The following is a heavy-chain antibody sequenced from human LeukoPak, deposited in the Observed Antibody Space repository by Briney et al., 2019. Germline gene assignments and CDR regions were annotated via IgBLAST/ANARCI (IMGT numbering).Heavy chain of an antibody. Sequence: GGSLRLSCAASGFTFSNYGMHWVRQAPGKGLEWVAVISYDGSNKYYADSVKGRFTISRDNSKNTLYLQMNSLRAEDTAVYYCAIAYGSGSYYTAFWFDPWGQGTLVTVSS. CDR2: ISYDGSNK. D-gene: IGHD3-10*01. CDR1: GFTFSNYG. V-gene: IGHV3-30*19. CDR3: AIAYGSGSYYTAFWFDP. J-gene: IGHJ5*02.